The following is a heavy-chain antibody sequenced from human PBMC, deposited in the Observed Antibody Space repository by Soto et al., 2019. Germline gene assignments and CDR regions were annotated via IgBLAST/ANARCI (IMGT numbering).Heavy chain of an antibody. CDR3: ARDYFDSSDYTTNWFDP. V-gene: IGHV4-39*01. CDR2: IYHTGNA. CDR1: GDSISNSRFY. J-gene: IGHJ5*02. D-gene: IGHD3-22*01. Sequence: SETLSLTCSVSGDSISNSRFYWAWIRRPPGEGLEWIGSIYHTGNAYYNPSLKSRVTIFVDTSKNQFSLKLTSVTAADTALYYCARDYFDSSDYTTNWFDPWGQGTLVT.